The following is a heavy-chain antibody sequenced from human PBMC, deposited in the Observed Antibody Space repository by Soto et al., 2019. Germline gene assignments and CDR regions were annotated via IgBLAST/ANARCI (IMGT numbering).Heavy chain of an antibody. D-gene: IGHD6-25*01. Sequence: GGSLRLSCAASGFTFSSYVMHWVRQAPGKGLEWVAVISYDGSYRYYADSVKGRFTISRDNAKNSLFLQMNSLRAEDAAVYYCARVGHTTRIVAPGTGGDHWGQGTLVTVSS. CDR1: GFTFSSYV. CDR3: ARVGHTTRIVAPGTGGDH. CDR2: ISYDGSYR. J-gene: IGHJ4*02. V-gene: IGHV3-33*08.